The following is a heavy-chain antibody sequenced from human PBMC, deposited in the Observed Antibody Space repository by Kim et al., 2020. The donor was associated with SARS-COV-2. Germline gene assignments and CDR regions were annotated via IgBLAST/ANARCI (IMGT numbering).Heavy chain of an antibody. CDR1: GYTFTSYW. CDR2: INPRSANT. V-gene: IGHV1-46*01. Sequence: ASVKVSCKASGYTFTSYWIHWVRQAPGQGLEWMGMINPRSANTRYAQNFQGRVTTISDTSTSTAYMEMSSLRSEDTAVYYCARAWDQNFDFWGQGTLVTVSS. J-gene: IGHJ4*02. CDR3: ARAWDQNFDF. D-gene: IGHD1-26*01.